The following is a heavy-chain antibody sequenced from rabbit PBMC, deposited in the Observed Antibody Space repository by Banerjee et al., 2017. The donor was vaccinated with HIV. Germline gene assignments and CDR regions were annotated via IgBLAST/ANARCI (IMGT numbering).Heavy chain of an antibody. J-gene: IGHJ4*01. V-gene: IGHV1S45*01. D-gene: IGHD4-1*01. Sequence: QEQLEESGGGLVKPEGSLTLTCTASGFSFSSSDWICWVRQAPGKGLEWIGYIDPVFGDTDYASWVNGRFTISSHNAQNTLYLQLNSLTAADTATYFCARDLAGVIGWNFNFWGPGTLVTVS. CDR3: ARDLAGVIGWNFNF. CDR1: GFSFSSSDW. CDR2: IDPVFGDT.